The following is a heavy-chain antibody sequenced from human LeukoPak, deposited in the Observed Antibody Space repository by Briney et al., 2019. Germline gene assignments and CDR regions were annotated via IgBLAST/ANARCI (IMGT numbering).Heavy chain of an antibody. CDR2: INPNSGGT. CDR3: ARGYYGSGRILDY. J-gene: IGHJ4*02. D-gene: IGHD3-10*01. V-gene: IGHV1-2*02. Sequence: ASVKVSCKASGYTFTSYAMNWVRQAPGQGLEWMGWINPNSGGTNYAQKFQGRVTMTRDTSISTAYMELSRLRSDDTAVYYCARGYYGSGRILDYWGQGTLVTVSS. CDR1: GYTFTSYA.